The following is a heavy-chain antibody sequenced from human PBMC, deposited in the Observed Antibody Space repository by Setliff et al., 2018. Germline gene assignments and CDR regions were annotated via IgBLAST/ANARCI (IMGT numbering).Heavy chain of an antibody. Sequence: PSETLSLTCALSGGSITDRNWWNWVRQPPGKGLEWIGEINHSGSTNYNPSLKSRVTISVDTSKNQFSLKLSSVTAADTAVYYCARRSGWPNWFDPWGQGTLVTVSS. D-gene: IGHD6-19*01. CDR1: GGSITDRNW. CDR2: INHSGST. CDR3: ARRSGWPNWFDP. V-gene: IGHV4-4*02. J-gene: IGHJ5*02.